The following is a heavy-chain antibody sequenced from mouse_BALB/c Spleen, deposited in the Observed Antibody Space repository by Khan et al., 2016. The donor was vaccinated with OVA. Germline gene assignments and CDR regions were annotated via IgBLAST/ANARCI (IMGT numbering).Heavy chain of an antibody. CDR1: GYTFTNHG. CDR3: TRGYWYFDV. Sequence: LVESGPEPKKPGETVKLSCKASGYTFTNHGMNWVKQAPGKGLKWMGWINTYTGEPTYADDFKGRFAFSLETAASTAYLQINNLKNEDMVTYFCTRGYWYFDVWGAGTTVTVSA. CDR2: INTYTGEP. V-gene: IGHV9-1*02. J-gene: IGHJ1*01.